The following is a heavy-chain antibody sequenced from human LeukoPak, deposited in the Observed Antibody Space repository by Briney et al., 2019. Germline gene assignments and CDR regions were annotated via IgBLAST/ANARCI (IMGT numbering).Heavy chain of an antibody. CDR2: IYYSGST. CDR1: GGSISSGGYY. CDR3: ARGLPFGVVIRNWFDP. D-gene: IGHD3-3*01. J-gene: IGHJ5*02. V-gene: IGHV4-31*11. Sequence: PSETLSLTCAVYGGSISSGGYYWSWIRQHPGKGLEWIGYIYYSGSTYYNPSLKSRVTISVDTSKNQFSLKLSSVTAADTAVYYCARGLPFGVVIRNWFDPWGQGTLVTVSS.